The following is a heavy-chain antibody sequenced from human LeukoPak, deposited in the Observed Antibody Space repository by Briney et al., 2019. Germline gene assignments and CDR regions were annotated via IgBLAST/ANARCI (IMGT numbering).Heavy chain of an antibody. CDR2: IQYDGSNE. D-gene: IGHD2-8*01. V-gene: IGHV3-30*02. J-gene: IGHJ6*03. CDR1: RFTFSSYG. Sequence: GGSLRLSCAASRFTFSSYGMHWVRQAPGKGLEWVAYIQYDGSNEQYADSVKGRFSISRDSSKNILYLQMNSLRAEDTTIYYCAKDRCSNGIGCYYYYMDVWGKGTTVTISS. CDR3: AKDRCSNGIGCYYYYMDV.